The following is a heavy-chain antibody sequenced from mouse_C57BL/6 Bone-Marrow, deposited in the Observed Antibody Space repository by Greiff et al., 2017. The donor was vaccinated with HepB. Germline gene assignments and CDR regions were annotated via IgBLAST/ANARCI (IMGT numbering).Heavy chain of an antibody. D-gene: IGHD2-3*01. CDR2: IDPEDGET. CDR3: ARSWLLRTTRYFDV. CDR1: GFNIKDYY. Sequence: VQLKESGAELVKPGASVKLSCTASGFNIKDYYMHWVKQRTEQGLEWIGRIDPEDGETKYAPKFQGKATITADTSSNTAYLQLSILTSADTAVYYCARSWLLRTTRYFDVWGTGTTVTVSS. V-gene: IGHV14-2*01. J-gene: IGHJ1*03.